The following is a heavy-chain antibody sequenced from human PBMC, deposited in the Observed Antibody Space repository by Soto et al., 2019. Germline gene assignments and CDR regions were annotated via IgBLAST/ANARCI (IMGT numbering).Heavy chain of an antibody. CDR1: GXTFSSHA. J-gene: IGHJ4*02. CDR3: AKLKIGYDFCSGPDY. CDR2: FSGSGDNT. Sequence: GSLRLSCAASGXTFSSHAMSWVRQAPGKGLEWVSAFSGSGDNTFYADSVKGRFTISRDNSKKTLYLEMNSLRAEDTAIYYCAKLKIGYDFCSGPDYWGQAALVTVSS. V-gene: IGHV3-23*01. D-gene: IGHD3-3*01.